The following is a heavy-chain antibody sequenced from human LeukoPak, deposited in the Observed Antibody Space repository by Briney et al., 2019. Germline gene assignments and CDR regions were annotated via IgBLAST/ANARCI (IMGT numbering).Heavy chain of an antibody. D-gene: IGHD6-13*01. V-gene: IGHV1-3*01. CDR3: ARDIIAAAGRPPGY. CDR1: GYTFTSYA. CDR2: INAGNGNT. J-gene: IGHJ4*02. Sequence: ASVKVSCKASGYTFTSYAMHWVHQAPGQRLEWMGWINAGNGNTKYSQKFQGRVTITRDTSASTAYMELSSLRSGDTAVYYCARDIIAAAGRPPGYWGQGTLVTVSS.